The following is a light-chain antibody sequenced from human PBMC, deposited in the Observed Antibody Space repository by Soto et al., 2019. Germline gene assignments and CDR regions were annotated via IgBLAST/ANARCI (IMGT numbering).Light chain of an antibody. V-gene: IGLV2-18*01. J-gene: IGLJ1*01. CDR3: TLYTSENAYV. Sequence: ALTQTPSVSGSPGQSVTISCTGTSTDFVRYNRVSWYQQPPGTAPKLMIYEVSKRPSGVPDSFSGSKSGNTASLTISGLQAADEADYYCTLYTSENAYVFGTGTKVTVL. CDR2: EVS. CDR1: STDFVRYNR.